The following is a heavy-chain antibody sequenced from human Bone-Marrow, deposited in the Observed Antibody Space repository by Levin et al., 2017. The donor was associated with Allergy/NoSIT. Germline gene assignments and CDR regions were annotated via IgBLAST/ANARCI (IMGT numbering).Heavy chain of an antibody. V-gene: IGHV4-31*03. J-gene: IGHJ6*02. CDR1: GGSISSGGYY. CDR3: ARDSEWQHGMDV. Sequence: SQTLSLTCTVSGGSISSGGYYWSWIRQHPGKGLEWIGYIYYSGSTYYNPSLKSRVTISVDTSKNQFSLKLSSVTAADTAVYYCARDSEWQHGMDVWGQGTTVTVSS. CDR2: IYYSGST. D-gene: IGHD3-3*01.